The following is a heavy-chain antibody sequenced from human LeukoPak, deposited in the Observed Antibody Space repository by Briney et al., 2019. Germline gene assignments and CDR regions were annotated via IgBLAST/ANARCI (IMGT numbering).Heavy chain of an antibody. CDR1: RFTFSSCG. Sequence: GGSLRLSCAASRFTFSSCGMHWVRQAPGKGLERVAFIRSDGNNKYYADSVKGRFTISRDNSKDTLFLQMDSLRGEDTALYYCARDAGASTSYYYFDYWGQGALVTVSS. CDR2: IRSDGNNK. CDR3: ARDAGASTSYYYFDY. J-gene: IGHJ4*02. V-gene: IGHV3-30*02. D-gene: IGHD1-26*01.